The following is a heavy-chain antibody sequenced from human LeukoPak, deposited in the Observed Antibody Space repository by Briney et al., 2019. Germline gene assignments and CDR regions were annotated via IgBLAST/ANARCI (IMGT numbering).Heavy chain of an antibody. Sequence: SGGSLRLSCAASGLTFSSYAMSWVRQAPGKGLEWVSAISGSGGSTYYADSVKGRFTISRDNSKNTLYLQMNSLRAEDTAVYYCAKSDIVVVAATYNYWGQGTLVTVSS. CDR3: AKSDIVVVAATYNY. CDR2: ISGSGGST. CDR1: GLTFSSYA. J-gene: IGHJ4*02. V-gene: IGHV3-23*01. D-gene: IGHD2-15*01.